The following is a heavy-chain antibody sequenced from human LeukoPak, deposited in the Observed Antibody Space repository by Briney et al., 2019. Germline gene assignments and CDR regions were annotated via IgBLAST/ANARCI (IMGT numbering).Heavy chain of an antibody. CDR1: GFTVSSNY. V-gene: IGHV3-53*01. J-gene: IGHJ4*02. Sequence: GGSLRLSCAASGFTVSSNYMSLVRRAPGKGLEWVSVIYSGGSTYYADSVKGRFTISRDNSKNTLYLQMNSLRAEDTAVYYCAKDRFFQFRGGYFDYWGQGTLVTVSS. CDR2: IYSGGST. CDR3: AKDRFFQFRGGYFDY. D-gene: IGHD3-16*01.